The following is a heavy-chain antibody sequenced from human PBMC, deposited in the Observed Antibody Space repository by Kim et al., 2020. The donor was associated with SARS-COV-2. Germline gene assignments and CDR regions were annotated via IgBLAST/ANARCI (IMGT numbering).Heavy chain of an antibody. CDR3: AGVFSSHGSGSHYYFDY. Sequence: KSRVTISVDTSKNQFSLKLSFVTAADTAVYYCAGVFSSHGSGSHYYFDYWGQGTLVTVSS. V-gene: IGHV4-39*07. D-gene: IGHD3-10*01. J-gene: IGHJ4*02.